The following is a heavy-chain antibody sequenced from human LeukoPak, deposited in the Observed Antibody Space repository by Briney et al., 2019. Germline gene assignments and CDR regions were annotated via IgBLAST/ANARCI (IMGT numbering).Heavy chain of an antibody. CDR2: ISGSSITI. Sequence: GGSLRLSCAASGLTFSSYNMNWVRQAPGKGLEWVSYISGSSITIYYADSVKGRFTTSRDNAKNSLYLQMNSLGDEDTAVYYCARGTTVLNYWGQGTLVTVSS. CDR1: GLTFSSYN. D-gene: IGHD1/OR15-1a*01. CDR3: ARGTTVLNY. J-gene: IGHJ4*02. V-gene: IGHV3-48*02.